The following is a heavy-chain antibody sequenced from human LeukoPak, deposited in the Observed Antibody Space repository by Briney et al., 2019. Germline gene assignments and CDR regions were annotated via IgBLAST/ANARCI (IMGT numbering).Heavy chain of an antibody. Sequence: ASVKVSCKASGYTFTGYCIHWVRQAPGQGLEWMGWINPNNGGTNYAQKFQGRVTMTRDTSISTAYMELSRLRSDDTAMYYCSSPLWELPPGGFDPWGQGTLVTVSS. D-gene: IGHD1-7*01. J-gene: IGHJ5*02. CDR1: GYTFTGYC. CDR3: SSPLWELPPGGFDP. CDR2: INPNNGGT. V-gene: IGHV1-2*02.